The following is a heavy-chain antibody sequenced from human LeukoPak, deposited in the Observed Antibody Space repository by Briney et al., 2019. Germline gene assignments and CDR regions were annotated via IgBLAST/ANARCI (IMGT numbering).Heavy chain of an antibody. CDR3: AAEHEKVDYRSTWFDP. CDR1: GSTLTELS. Sequence: ASVKVSCKVSGSTLTELSMHWVRQAPGEGLEWMGGFDPEDGEPIYAQKFQGRVTMTEDTSTDTVHMELSSLRSEDTAVYYCAAEHEKVDYRSTWFDPWGQGTLVTVSS. V-gene: IGHV1-24*01. D-gene: IGHD4/OR15-4a*01. J-gene: IGHJ5*02. CDR2: FDPEDGEP.